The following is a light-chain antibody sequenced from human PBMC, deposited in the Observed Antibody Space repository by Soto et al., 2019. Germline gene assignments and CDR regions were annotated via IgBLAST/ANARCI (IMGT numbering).Light chain of an antibody. CDR3: QQYNAFYT. Sequence: DIQMTQSPSSLSASVGDRVTITCRASQSISRYLHWYQQKAGKAPKLLIYTASTLKSGVPSRFSGSGSETEFILTISSLQPDDFATYYCQQYNAFYTFGQGTKVDI. V-gene: IGKV1-39*01. CDR1: QSISRY. J-gene: IGKJ2*01. CDR2: TAS.